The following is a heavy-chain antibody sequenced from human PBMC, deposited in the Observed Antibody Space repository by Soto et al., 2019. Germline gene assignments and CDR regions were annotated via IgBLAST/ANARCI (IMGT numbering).Heavy chain of an antibody. CDR2: ISGSGGST. J-gene: IGHJ4*02. V-gene: IGHV3-23*01. D-gene: IGHD3-9*01. CDR1: GFTFSSYA. Sequence: PGGSLRLSCAASGFTFSSYAMSWVRQAPGKGLEWVSAISGSGGSTYYADSVKGRFTISRDNSKNTLYLQMNSLRAEDTAVYYCAKDTDYDILTGPFDYWGQGTLVTVSS. CDR3: AKDTDYDILTGPFDY.